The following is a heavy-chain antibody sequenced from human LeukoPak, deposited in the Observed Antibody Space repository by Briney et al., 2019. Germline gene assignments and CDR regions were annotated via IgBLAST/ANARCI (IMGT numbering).Heavy chain of an antibody. V-gene: IGHV1-69*13. J-gene: IGHJ4*02. CDR3: ARKPRDGYNSDFDY. CDR2: IIPIFGTA. CDR1: GGTFSSYA. D-gene: IGHD5-24*01. Sequence: GASVKVSCKASGGTFSSYAISWVRQAPGQGLEWMGGIIPIFGTANYAQKFQGRVTITADESTSSAYMELSSLRSEDTAVYYCARKPRDGYNSDFDYWGQGTLVTVSS.